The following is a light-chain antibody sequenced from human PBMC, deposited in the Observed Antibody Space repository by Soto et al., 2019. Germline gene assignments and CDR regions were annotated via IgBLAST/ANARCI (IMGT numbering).Light chain of an antibody. J-gene: IGKJ1*01. CDR2: DAS. V-gene: IGKV3-20*01. CDR3: QQYGSSPRT. CDR1: QSVSSY. Sequence: EIVLTQSPATLSLSPGERVTLSCRASQSVSSYLAWYQQKPGQAPRLLIYDASNRATGIPVRFSGSGSGTDFTLTISRLEPEDFAVYYCQQYGSSPRTFGQGTKVDIK.